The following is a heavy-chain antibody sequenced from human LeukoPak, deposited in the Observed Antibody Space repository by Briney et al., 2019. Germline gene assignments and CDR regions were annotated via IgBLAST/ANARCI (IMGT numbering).Heavy chain of an antibody. D-gene: IGHD6-13*01. CDR1: GFTFDDYA. CDR3: AKDISSSWYGSDWFDP. Sequence: GRSLRLSCAASGFTFDDYAMHWVRQAPGKGLEWVSGISWNSGSIGYADSVKGRFTISRDNAKNSLYLQMNSLRAEDTALYYCAKDISSSWYGSDWFDPWGQGTLVTVSS. V-gene: IGHV3-9*01. J-gene: IGHJ5*02. CDR2: ISWNSGSI.